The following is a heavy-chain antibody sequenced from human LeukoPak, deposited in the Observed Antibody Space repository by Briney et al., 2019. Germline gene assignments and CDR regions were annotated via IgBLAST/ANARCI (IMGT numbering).Heavy chain of an antibody. J-gene: IGHJ3*02. Sequence: GGSLRLSCAASGXTFSSYSMNWVRQAPGKGLEWVSSISSSSSYIYYADSVKGRFTISRDNAKNSLYLQMNSLRAEDTAVYYCARDPYGSGNYLGAFDIWGQGTMVTVSS. CDR3: ARDPYGSGNYLGAFDI. D-gene: IGHD3-10*01. CDR2: ISSSSSYI. V-gene: IGHV3-21*01. CDR1: GXTFSSYS.